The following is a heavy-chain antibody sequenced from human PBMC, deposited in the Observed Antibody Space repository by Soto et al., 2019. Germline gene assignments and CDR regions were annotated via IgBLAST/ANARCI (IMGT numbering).Heavy chain of an antibody. CDR3: AKGKGIAAAAFDY. D-gene: IGHD6-13*01. Sequence: QVQLVESGGGVVQPGRSLRLSCAASGFTFSSYGMHWVRQAPGKGLEWVAVISYDGSNKNYADSVKGRFTSSRDNSKNTLYLQMNSLRAEDTAVYYCAKGKGIAAAAFDYWGQGTLVTVSS. CDR1: GFTFSSYG. J-gene: IGHJ4*02. V-gene: IGHV3-30*18. CDR2: ISYDGSNK.